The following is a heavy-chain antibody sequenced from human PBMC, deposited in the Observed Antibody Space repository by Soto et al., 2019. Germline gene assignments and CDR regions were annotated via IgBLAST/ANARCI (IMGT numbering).Heavy chain of an antibody. CDR1: GFTFSSYW. CDR2: IKQDGSEK. J-gene: IGHJ4*02. V-gene: IGHV3-7*01. Sequence: EVQLVESGGGLVQPGGSLRLSCAASGFTFSSYWMSWVRQAPGKGLEWVANIKQDGSEKYYVDSVKGRLTISRDNAKNSMYLQRNILRAEDTAVYYCARGGKKAERWGQGSLVTVSS. CDR3: ARGGKKAER.